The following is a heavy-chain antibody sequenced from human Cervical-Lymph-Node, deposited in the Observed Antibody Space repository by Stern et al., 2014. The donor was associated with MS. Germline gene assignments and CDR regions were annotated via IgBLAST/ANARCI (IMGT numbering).Heavy chain of an antibody. D-gene: IGHD3-22*01. J-gene: IGHJ5*02. Sequence: QVQLVQSGGGVKKPGASVKVSCKTSGYTFTTYGISWVRQAPGQGLQWMGWISAYYGLTTYAQHLQGRVTMTVDTSTRTAYMELRKLRSDETAVYYWVREAEVVLVFFFGSWGQGSLVTVS. CDR2: ISAYYGLT. CDR3: VREAEVVLVFFFGS. V-gene: IGHV1-18*04. CDR1: GYTFTTYG.